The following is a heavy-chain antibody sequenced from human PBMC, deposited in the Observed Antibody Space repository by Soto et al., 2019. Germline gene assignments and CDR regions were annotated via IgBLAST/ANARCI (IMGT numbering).Heavy chain of an antibody. Sequence: QVQLVESGGGVVQPGRSLRLSCAASGFTFSSYGMHWVRQAPGKGLEWVAVIWYDGSNKYYADSVKGRFTISRDNSKNTLYLQMNSLTAEDTAVYYCARDPAGYYFDYWGQGTLVTVSS. V-gene: IGHV3-33*01. CDR1: GFTFSSYG. CDR3: ARDPAGYYFDY. CDR2: IWYDGSNK. J-gene: IGHJ4*02.